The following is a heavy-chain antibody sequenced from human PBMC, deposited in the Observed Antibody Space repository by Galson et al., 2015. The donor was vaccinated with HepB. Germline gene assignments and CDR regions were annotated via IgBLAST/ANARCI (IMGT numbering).Heavy chain of an antibody. CDR2: IYTSGST. J-gene: IGHJ5*02. V-gene: IGHV4-4*07. D-gene: IGHD3-22*01. CDR1: GGSISSYY. Sequence: ETLSLTCTVSGGSISSYYWSWIRQPAGKGLEWIGRIYTSGSTNYNPSLKSRVTMSVDTSKNQFSLKLSSVTAADTAVYYCARDGHLGYCDSSGYYRNWFDPWGQGTLVTVSS. CDR3: ARDGHLGYCDSSGYYRNWFDP.